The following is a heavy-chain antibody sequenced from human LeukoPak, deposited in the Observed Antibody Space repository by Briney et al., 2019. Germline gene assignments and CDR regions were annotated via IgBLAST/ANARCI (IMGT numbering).Heavy chain of an antibody. Sequence: PGGSLRLSCVTSGFTLSDYSMNWVRQAPRTGPQWISFLDASGDNIDYADSVRGRFTISRDNAKNSLYLHMNSLGDDDTAVYYCARGSHRGAWLIDYWGQGTLVTVSS. J-gene: IGHJ4*02. CDR3: ARGSHRGAWLIDY. CDR1: GFTLSDYS. D-gene: IGHD5-12*01. CDR2: LDASGDNI. V-gene: IGHV3-48*02.